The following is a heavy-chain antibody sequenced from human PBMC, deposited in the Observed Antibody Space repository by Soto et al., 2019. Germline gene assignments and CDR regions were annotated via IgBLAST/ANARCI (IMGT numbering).Heavy chain of an antibody. J-gene: IGHJ6*02. CDR1: GFTFDDYA. D-gene: IGHD6-6*01. CDR3: AKDFSSSSHYYYGMDV. Sequence: PGGSLRLSCASSGFTFDDYAMHWVRQAPGKGLEWVSGISWNSGSIGYADSVKGRFTISRDNAKNSLYLQMNSLRAEDTALYYCAKDFSSSSHYYYGMDVWGQGT. V-gene: IGHV3-9*01. CDR2: ISWNSGSI.